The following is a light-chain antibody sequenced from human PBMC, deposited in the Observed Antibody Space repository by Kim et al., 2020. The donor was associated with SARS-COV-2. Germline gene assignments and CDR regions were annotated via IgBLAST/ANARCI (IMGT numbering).Light chain of an antibody. Sequence: EIVMTQSPATLSVSPGERATLSCRASRSVTSNLAWYQQKPGQAPRLLIYATSIRAPGIPARFSGSGSGTEFTLTISGLQSEDCAVYYCQQYNNWPPVTFGGGTKVDIK. CDR1: RSVTSN. J-gene: IGKJ4*01. CDR2: ATS. CDR3: QQYNNWPPVT. V-gene: IGKV3-15*01.